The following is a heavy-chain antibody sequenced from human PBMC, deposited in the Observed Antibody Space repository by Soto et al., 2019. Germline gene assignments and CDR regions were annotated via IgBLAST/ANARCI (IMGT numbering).Heavy chain of an antibody. CDR3: ARGANYDILTGSDSYYYYYGMDV. CDR1: GGTFSSYA. D-gene: IGHD3-9*01. J-gene: IGHJ6*02. CDR2: IIPIFGTA. Sequence: SVKVSCKASGGTFSSYAISWVRRAPGQGLEWMGGIIPIFGTANYAQKFQGRVTITADESTSTAYMELSSLRSEDTAVYYCARGANYDILTGSDSYYYYYGMDVWGQGTTVTVSS. V-gene: IGHV1-69*13.